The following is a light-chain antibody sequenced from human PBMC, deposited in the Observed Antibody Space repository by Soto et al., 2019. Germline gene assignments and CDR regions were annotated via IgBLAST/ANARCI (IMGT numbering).Light chain of an antibody. CDR2: DVY. V-gene: IGLV2-14*03. CDR3: SSYTISRTYI. Sequence: QSALTQPTSVSGSPGRSITISCTGTSSDVGAFNYVSWYQQHPGKAPKLMIYDVYDRPSGVSYRFSGSKSGNTASLTISGLQGEDEADYYCSSYTISRTYIFGTGTKLTVL. CDR1: SSDVGAFNY. J-gene: IGLJ1*01.